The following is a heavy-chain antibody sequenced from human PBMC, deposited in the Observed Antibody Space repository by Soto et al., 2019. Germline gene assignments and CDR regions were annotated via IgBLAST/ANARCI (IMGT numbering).Heavy chain of an antibody. Sequence: ASVKVSCKASGGTFSSYAISWVRQAPGQGLEWMGGIIPIFGTANYAQKFQGRVTITADESTSTAYMELSRLRSEDTDVYYCARGGAHRYSTSYGPEPNYDHGMDVWG. CDR1: GGTFSSYA. V-gene: IGHV1-69*13. CDR2: IIPIFGTA. CDR3: ARGGAHRYSTSYGPEPNYDHGMDV. D-gene: IGHD6-6*01. J-gene: IGHJ6*02.